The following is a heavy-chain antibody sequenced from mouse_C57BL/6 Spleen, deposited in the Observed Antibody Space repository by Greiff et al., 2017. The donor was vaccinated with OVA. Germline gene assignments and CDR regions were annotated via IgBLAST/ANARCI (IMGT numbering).Heavy chain of an antibody. D-gene: IGHD1-1*01. CDR3: ARGYYGSSSWYFDV. J-gene: IGHJ1*03. Sequence: EVHLVESGAELVRPGSSVKMSCKTSGYTFTSYGINWVKQRPGQGLEWIGYIYIGNGYTEYNEKFKGKATLTSDTSSSTAYMQLSSLTSEDSAIYFCARGYYGSSSWYFDVWGTGTTVTVSS. CDR1: GYTFTSYG. CDR2: IYIGNGYT. V-gene: IGHV1-58*01.